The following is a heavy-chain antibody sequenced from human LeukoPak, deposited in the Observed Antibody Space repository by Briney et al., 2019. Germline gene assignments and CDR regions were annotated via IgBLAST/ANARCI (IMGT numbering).Heavy chain of an antibody. CDR1: GFTFSSYS. CDR3: ARDGTGMDYDNWFDP. J-gene: IGHJ5*02. D-gene: IGHD1-1*01. V-gene: IGHV3-21*01. Sequence: PGGSLRLSCAASGFTFSSYSMNWVRQAPGRELEWVSSISSSSSYIYYADSVKGRFTISRDNAKSSLYLQMNSLRAEDTAVYYCARDGTGMDYDNWFDPWGQGTLVTVSS. CDR2: ISSSSSYI.